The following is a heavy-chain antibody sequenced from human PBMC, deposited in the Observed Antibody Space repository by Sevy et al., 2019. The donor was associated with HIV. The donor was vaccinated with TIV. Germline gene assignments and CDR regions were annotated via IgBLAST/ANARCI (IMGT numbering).Heavy chain of an antibody. CDR2: INHSGST. J-gene: IGHJ6*02. CDR1: GGSFSGYY. CDR3: ARGRGICSSTSCYRYYYYGMDV. V-gene: IGHV4-34*01. D-gene: IGHD2-2*01. Sequence: SETLSLTCAVYGGSFSGYYWSWIRQPPGKGLEWIGEINHSGSTNYNPSLKSRVTISVDTSKNQFSLKLSSVTAADTAVYYWARGRGICSSTSCYRYYYYGMDVWGQGTTVTVSS.